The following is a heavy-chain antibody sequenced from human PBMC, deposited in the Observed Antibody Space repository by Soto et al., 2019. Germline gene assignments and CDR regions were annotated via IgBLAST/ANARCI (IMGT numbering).Heavy chain of an antibody. V-gene: IGHV5-10-1*01. D-gene: IGHD3-22*01. CDR3: TRQSETYYDSSGYYFDY. CDR2: IDPRDSYA. CDR1: GYSFTNSW. Sequence: GESLKISCKGSGYSFTNSWINWVRQMPGKGLEWMGRIDPRDSYANYSPSFQGHVTISADKSISTAYLQWRSLKASDTAMYYCTRQSETYYDSSGYYFDYWGQGTLVTV. J-gene: IGHJ4*02.